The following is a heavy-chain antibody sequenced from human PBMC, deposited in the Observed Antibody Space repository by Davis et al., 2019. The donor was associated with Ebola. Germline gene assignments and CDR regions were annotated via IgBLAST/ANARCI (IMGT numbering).Heavy chain of an antibody. J-gene: IGHJ4*02. Sequence: GGSLRLSCAASGFTFSSYSMNWVRQAPGKGLEWVSYISSSSSTIYYADSVKGRFTISRDNAKNSLYLQMNSLRDEDTAVYYCARALRRITMIVGEGIDYWGQGTLVTVSS. D-gene: IGHD3-22*01. CDR2: ISSSSSTI. CDR1: GFTFSSYS. V-gene: IGHV3-48*02. CDR3: ARALRRITMIVGEGIDY.